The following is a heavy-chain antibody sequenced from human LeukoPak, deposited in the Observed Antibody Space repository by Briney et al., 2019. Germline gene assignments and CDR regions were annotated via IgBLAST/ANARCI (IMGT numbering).Heavy chain of an antibody. J-gene: IGHJ4*02. CDR2: ISSSSSYT. CDR1: GFTFSDYY. D-gene: IGHD5-12*01. Sequence: GGSLRLSCAASGFTFSDYYMSWTRQAPGRGLEWVSYISSSSSYTDYADSVKGRFTISRDNAKNSLNLQMNSLRAEDTAVYYCARDSGYSGYSDYWGQGTLVTVSS. CDR3: ARDSGYSGYSDY. V-gene: IGHV3-11*05.